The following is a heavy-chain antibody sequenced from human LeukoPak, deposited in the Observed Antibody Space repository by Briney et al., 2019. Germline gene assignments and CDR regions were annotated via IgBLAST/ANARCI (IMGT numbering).Heavy chain of an antibody. V-gene: IGHV4-31*03. J-gene: IGHJ5*02. CDR3: ARDGVYYGSGANWFDP. CDR2: IYYSGST. CDR1: GGSISSGGYY. Sequence: PSETLSLTCTVSGGSISSGGYYWSWIRQHPGKGLEWIGYIYYSGSTYYNPSLKSRVTISVDTSKNQFSLELSSVTAADTAVYYCARDGVYYGSGANWFDPWGQGTLVTVSS. D-gene: IGHD3-10*01.